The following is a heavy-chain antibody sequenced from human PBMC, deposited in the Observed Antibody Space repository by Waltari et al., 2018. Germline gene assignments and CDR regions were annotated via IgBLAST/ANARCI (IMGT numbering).Heavy chain of an antibody. CDR1: GGTFSSYA. V-gene: IGHV1-69*01. D-gene: IGHD2-2*03. CDR3: ARGGPLGYCSSTSCSGVGAFDI. Sequence: QVQLVQSGAEVKKPGSSVKVSCKASGGTFSSYAISWVRHAPGHGLGWMGGIIPIFGTANYAQKFQGRVTITADESTSTAYMELSSLRSEDTAVYYWARGGPLGYCSSTSCSGVGAFDIWGQGTMVTVSS. J-gene: IGHJ3*02. CDR2: IIPIFGTA.